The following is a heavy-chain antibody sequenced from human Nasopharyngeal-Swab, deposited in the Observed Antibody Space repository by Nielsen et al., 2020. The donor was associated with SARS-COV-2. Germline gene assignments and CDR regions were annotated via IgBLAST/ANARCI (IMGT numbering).Heavy chain of an antibody. Sequence: VRPMPGKGLEGVSDISGSGDSTFYSDSVKGRFTMSRDNSKNTLYLQMNSLRAEDTAVYYCANDEIAAAGGLGYYYYGMDVWGQGTTVTVSS. CDR2: ISGSGDST. D-gene: IGHD6-13*01. J-gene: IGHJ6*02. V-gene: IGHV3-23*01. CDR3: ANDEIAAAGGLGYYYYGMDV.